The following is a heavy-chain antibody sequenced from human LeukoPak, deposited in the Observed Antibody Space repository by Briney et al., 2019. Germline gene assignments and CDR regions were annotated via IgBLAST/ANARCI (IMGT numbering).Heavy chain of an antibody. CDR3: AKRVGDY. J-gene: IGHJ4*02. CDR1: GFTFSSFG. V-gene: IGHV3-23*01. CDR2: ISGSGNTT. Sequence: GGTLRLSCAASGFTFSSFGMIWVRQAPGKGLEWVSAISGSGNTTYYADSVKGRFTISRDNSKNTLYLQMNSLRVDDTSVYYCAKRVGDYWGQGTLVTVSS. D-gene: IGHD1-26*01.